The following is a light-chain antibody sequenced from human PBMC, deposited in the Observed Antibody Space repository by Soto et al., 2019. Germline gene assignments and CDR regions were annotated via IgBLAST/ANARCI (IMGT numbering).Light chain of an antibody. V-gene: IGLV2-23*02. CDR1: SSDVGSYNL. J-gene: IGLJ1*01. Sequence: SVLPQPASVSGSPGQSITISCTGTSSDVGSYNLVSWYQQHPGKAPKLMIYEVSKRPSGVSNRFSGSKSGNTASLTISGLQAEDEADYYCCSYAGSSTFFGTGTKVTVL. CDR3: CSYAGSSTF. CDR2: EVS.